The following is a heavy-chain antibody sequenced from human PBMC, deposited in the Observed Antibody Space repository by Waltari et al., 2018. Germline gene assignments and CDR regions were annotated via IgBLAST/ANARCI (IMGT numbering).Heavy chain of an antibody. Sequence: QVHLVQSGAEVKTPGASVKVSCKASAYTFSTYGLTWVRQAPGQGLEWLGWISAHDGNTNYAPSLQDRVTLTTDPSTYTAYMELNSLRPDDTAVYYCATAVGGNMEFDSWGHGSLVTVSS. CDR1: AYTFSTYG. V-gene: IGHV1-18*01. CDR2: ISAHDGNT. D-gene: IGHD6-19*01. J-gene: IGHJ4*01. CDR3: ATAVGGNMEFDS.